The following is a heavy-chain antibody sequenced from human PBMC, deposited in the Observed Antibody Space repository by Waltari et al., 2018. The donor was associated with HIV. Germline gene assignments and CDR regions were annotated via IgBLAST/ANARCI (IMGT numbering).Heavy chain of an antibody. V-gene: IGHV4-61*02. J-gene: IGHJ2*01. D-gene: IGHD5-18*01. CDR2: IYTSGTT. CDR3: ARDVGVQGWLNDIWNFDV. Sequence: QVQLQESGPRLVKPSQTLSRTCTVSGGSISSGSYSWSWLRQPAGKGLEWIGRIYTSGTTTYTPSLKSRVTISIDTSKNQFSLNLSSVTAADTAVYYCARDVGVQGWLNDIWNFDVWGRGTLVTVSS. CDR1: GGSISSGSYS.